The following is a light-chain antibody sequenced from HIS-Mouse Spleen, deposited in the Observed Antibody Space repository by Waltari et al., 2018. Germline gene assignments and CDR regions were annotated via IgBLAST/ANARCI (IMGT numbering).Light chain of an antibody. J-gene: IGKJ4*01. CDR3: QQYGSSPPALT. CDR1: QSVSSSY. Sequence: EIVLTQSPGTLSLSPGERATLSCRASQSVSSSYLAWYQQKPGQAPRLLIYGASSRATGIPGRFRGSWSGTDFTLTISRLEPEDFAVYYCQQYGSSPPALTFGGGTKVEIK. V-gene: IGKV3-20*01. CDR2: GAS.